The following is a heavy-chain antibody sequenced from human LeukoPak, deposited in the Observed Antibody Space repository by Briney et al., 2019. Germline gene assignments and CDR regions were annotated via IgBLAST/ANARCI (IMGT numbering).Heavy chain of an antibody. CDR1: GGSINSYY. J-gene: IGHJ5*02. D-gene: IGHD3-10*01. CDR2: INHSGST. Sequence: PSETLSLTCTVSGGSINSYYWSWIRQPPGKGLEWIGEINHSGSTNYNPSLKSRVTISVDTSKNQFSLKLSSVTAADTAVYYCARGKYYYGSGSFFPWGQGTLVTVSS. CDR3: ARGKYYYGSGSFFP. V-gene: IGHV4-34*01.